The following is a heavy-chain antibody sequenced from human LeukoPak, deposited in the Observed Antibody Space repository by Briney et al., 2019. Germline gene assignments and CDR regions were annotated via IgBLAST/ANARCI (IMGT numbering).Heavy chain of an antibody. J-gene: IGHJ4*02. V-gene: IGHV4-34*01. D-gene: IGHD4-17*01. CDR3: ARALSVREFDY. Sequence: SETLSLTCAVYGGSFSGYYWSWIRQPPGKGLEWIGEINHSGSTNYNPSLKSRVTISVDTSKNQFSLKLSSVTAADTAIYYCARALSVREFDYWGQGTLVTVSS. CDR2: INHSGST. CDR1: GGSFSGYY.